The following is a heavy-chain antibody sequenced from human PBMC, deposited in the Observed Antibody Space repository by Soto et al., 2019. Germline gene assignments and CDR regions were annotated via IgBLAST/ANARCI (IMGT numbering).Heavy chain of an antibody. Sequence: QVQLVESGGVLVKPGGSLRLSCAASGFSLSDYYMSWIRQAPGKGLEWVSYISGSGSTVYYADSVKGRFTISRDNTKNSLYMQMNSLRAEDTALYYCSGGTGRPLNADYWGQGTLVTVSS. CDR2: ISGSGSTV. J-gene: IGHJ4*02. CDR1: GFSLSDYY. V-gene: IGHV3-11*01. CDR3: SGGTGRPLNADY. D-gene: IGHD1-1*01.